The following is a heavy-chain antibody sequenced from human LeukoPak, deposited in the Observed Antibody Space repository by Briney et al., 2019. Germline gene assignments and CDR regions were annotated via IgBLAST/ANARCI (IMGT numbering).Heavy chain of an antibody. J-gene: IGHJ4*02. Sequence: PSETLSLTCTVSGGSISSGSYYWSWIRQPAGKGLEWIGRIYTSGSTNYNPSLKSRVTISVDTSKNQFSLKLSSVTAADTAVYYCASSFWSGYYTGSNFDYWGQGTLVTVSS. D-gene: IGHD3-3*01. CDR3: ASSFWSGYYTGSNFDY. V-gene: IGHV4-61*02. CDR1: GGSISSGSYY. CDR2: IYTSGST.